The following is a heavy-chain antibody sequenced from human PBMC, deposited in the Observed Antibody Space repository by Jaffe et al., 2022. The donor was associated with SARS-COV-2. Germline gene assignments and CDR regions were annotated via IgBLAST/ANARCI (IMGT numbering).Heavy chain of an antibody. CDR3: TTDPYRRDGYNLGLDY. Sequence: EVQLVESGGGLVKPGGSLRLSCAASGFTFSNAWMSWVRQAPGKGLEWVGRIKSKTDGGTTDYAAPVKGRFTISRDDSKNTLYLQMNSLKTEDTAVYYCTTDPYRRDGYNLGLDYWGQGTLVTVSS. CDR2: IKSKTDGGTT. CDR1: GFTFSNAW. J-gene: IGHJ4*02. V-gene: IGHV3-15*01. D-gene: IGHD5-12*01.